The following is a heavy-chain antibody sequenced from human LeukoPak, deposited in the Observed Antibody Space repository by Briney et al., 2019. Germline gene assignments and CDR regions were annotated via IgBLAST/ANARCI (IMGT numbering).Heavy chain of an antibody. CDR3: AKDYWNDGFDY. CDR1: GFTFSSYG. Sequence: PGRSLRLSCAASGFTFSSYGMHWVRQAPGKGLEWVAVISYDGSNKYYADSVKGRFTIPRDNSKNTLYLQMNSLRAEDTAVYYCAKDYWNDGFDYWGQGTLVTVSS. J-gene: IGHJ4*02. CDR2: ISYDGSNK. D-gene: IGHD1-1*01. V-gene: IGHV3-30*18.